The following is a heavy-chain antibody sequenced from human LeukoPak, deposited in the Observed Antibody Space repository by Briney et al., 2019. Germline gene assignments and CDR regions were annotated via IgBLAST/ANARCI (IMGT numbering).Heavy chain of an antibody. J-gene: IGHJ4*02. CDR2: ISAYNGNP. CDR1: GYTFTSYG. D-gene: IGHD2-8*01. CDR3: AREEYCTNGVCYTLDY. V-gene: IGHV1-18*01. Sequence: ASVKVSCKASGYTFTSYGISWVRQAPGQGLEGRGGISAYNGNPNNAQKIQGRVTMTTDTSTSTAYMELRSLRSDDTAVYYCAREEYCTNGVCYTLDYWAREPWSPSPQ.